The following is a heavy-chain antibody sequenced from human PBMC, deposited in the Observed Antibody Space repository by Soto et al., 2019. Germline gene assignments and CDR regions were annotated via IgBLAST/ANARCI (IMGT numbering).Heavy chain of an antibody. CDR3: ARDPSLNYDFWSGYYSVFDY. CDR2: ISAYNGNT. V-gene: IGHV1-18*04. D-gene: IGHD3-3*01. CDR1: GYTFTSYG. Sequence: ASVKVSCKASGYTFTSYGISWVRQAPGQGLEWMGWISAYNGNTNYAQKLQGRVTMTTDTSTSTAYMELRSLRSDDTAVYYCARDPSLNYDFWSGYYSVFDYWGQGTLVTSPQ. J-gene: IGHJ4*02.